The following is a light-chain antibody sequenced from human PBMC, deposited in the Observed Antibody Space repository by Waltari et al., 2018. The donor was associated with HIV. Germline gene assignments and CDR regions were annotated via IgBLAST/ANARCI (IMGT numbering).Light chain of an antibody. CDR1: SGNIANHH. Sequence: NFVLTQPHSVSESPGKTVTIPCARSSGNIANHHVTWYQQRPGSAPTPVIYEDTQRPSGVPDRFSGSIDTSSNSASLTIYELKTEDEADYYCQSYDQTIPCVFGTGTRLTVL. CDR2: EDT. CDR3: QSYDQTIPCV. V-gene: IGLV6-57*03. J-gene: IGLJ1*01.